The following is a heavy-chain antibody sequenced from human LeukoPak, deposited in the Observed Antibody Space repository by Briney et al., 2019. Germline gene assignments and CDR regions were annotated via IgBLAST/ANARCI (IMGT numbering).Heavy chain of an antibody. Sequence: PSEALSLTCTVSGGSISSSSYYWGWIRQPPGKGLEWIGSIYYSGSTYYNPSLKSRVTISVDTSKNQFSLKLSSVTAADTAVYYCARLYSSSSPLGAFDIWGQGTMVTVSS. D-gene: IGHD6-6*01. V-gene: IGHV4-39*01. CDR1: GGSISSSSYY. CDR2: IYYSGST. J-gene: IGHJ3*02. CDR3: ARLYSSSSPLGAFDI.